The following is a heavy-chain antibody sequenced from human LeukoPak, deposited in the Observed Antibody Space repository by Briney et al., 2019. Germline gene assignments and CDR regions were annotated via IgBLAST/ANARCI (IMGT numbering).Heavy chain of an antibody. CDR2: ISSSSSYI. V-gene: IGHV3-21*01. CDR1: GFTFSSYS. CDR3: ARDLHSGSYEDAFDI. Sequence: GGSLRLSCAASGFTFSSYSMNWVRQAPGKGLEWVSSISSSSSYIYYADSVKGRFTISRDNAENSLYLQMNSLRAEDTAVYYCARDLHSGSYEDAFDIWGQGTMVTVSS. J-gene: IGHJ3*02. D-gene: IGHD1-26*01.